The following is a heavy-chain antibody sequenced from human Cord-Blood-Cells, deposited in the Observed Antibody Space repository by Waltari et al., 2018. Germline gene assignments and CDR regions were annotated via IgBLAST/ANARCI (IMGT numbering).Heavy chain of an antibody. CDR1: GFTFDDYA. CDR2: ISWISGSI. Sequence: EVQLVESGGGLVQPGRSLRLSCAASGFTFDDYAMHWVRQAPGKGLAWVSGISWISGSIGYADYGKGRFTTARDNAKNSLYLQMNSLRAEDTALYYCAKDGDFYYYGMDVWGQGTTVTVSS. J-gene: IGHJ6*02. D-gene: IGHD3-10*01. CDR3: AKDGDFYYYGMDV. V-gene: IGHV3-9*01.